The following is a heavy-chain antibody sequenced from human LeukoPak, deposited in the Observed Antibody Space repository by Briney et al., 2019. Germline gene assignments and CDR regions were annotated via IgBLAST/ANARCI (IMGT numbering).Heavy chain of an antibody. CDR2: INHDGSST. V-gene: IGHV3-74*01. Sequence: PGGSLRLSYATSGFTFSTFWMHWVRQAPGKGLVWVSRINHDGSSTNYADSVKGRFTISRDNAKNTLYLQMNSLRAEDTAVYYCVRDWGYDSSGYWQKYFDTWGQGTLVTVSS. CDR3: VRDWGYDSSGYWQKYFDT. CDR1: GFTFSTFW. J-gene: IGHJ4*02. D-gene: IGHD3-22*01.